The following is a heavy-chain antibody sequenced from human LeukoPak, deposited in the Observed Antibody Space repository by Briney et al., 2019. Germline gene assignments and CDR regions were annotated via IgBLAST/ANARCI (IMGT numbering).Heavy chain of an antibody. CDR3: ARDKPVEMATIVPRWFDP. J-gene: IGHJ5*02. Sequence: PSETLSLTCTVSGGSISSSSYYWGWIRQPPGKGLEWIGSIYTSGSTNYNPSLKSRVTISVDTSKNQFSLKLSSVTAADTAVYYCARDKPVEMATIVPRWFDPWGQGTLVTVSS. V-gene: IGHV4-39*07. CDR2: IYTSGST. D-gene: IGHD5-24*01. CDR1: GGSISSSSYY.